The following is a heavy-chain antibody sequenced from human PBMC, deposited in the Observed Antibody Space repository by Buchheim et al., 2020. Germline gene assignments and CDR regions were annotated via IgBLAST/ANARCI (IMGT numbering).Heavy chain of an antibody. J-gene: IGHJ6*03. D-gene: IGHD3-9*01. CDR2: MNPNSGNT. CDR3: ARSSSLWSTYYDILTFSYLSWARGGQEPYYYMDV. Sequence: QVQLVQSGAEVKKPGASVKVSCKASGYTFTSYDINWVRQATGQGLEWMGWMNPNSGNTGYAQKFQGRVTMTRNTSISTAYMELSSLRSEDTAVYYCARSSSLWSTYYDILTFSYLSWARGGQEPYYYMDVWGKGTT. CDR1: GYTFTSYD. V-gene: IGHV1-8*01.